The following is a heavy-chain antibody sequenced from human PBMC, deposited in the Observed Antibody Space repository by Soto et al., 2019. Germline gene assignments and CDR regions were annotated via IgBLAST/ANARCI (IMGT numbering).Heavy chain of an antibody. CDR3: ARLFDTSGWYDY. CDR1: GYSFTSYW. D-gene: IGHD6-19*01. V-gene: IGHV5-51*01. J-gene: IGHJ4*02. CDR2: IYPGDSDT. Sequence: GESLKISCKGSGYSFTSYWIGWVRQMPGKGLERMGIIYPGDSDTRYSPSFQDQVTISADKSITTTYLQWSSLKASDTAIYYCARLFDTSGWYDYWGQGTLVTVSS.